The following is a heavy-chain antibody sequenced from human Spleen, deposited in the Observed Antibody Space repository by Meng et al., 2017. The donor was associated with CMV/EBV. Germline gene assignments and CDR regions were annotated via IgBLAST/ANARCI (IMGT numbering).Heavy chain of an antibody. V-gene: IGHV1-2*02. CDR2: INPISGDT. CDR1: GYTFNAYC. J-gene: IGHJ1*01. Sequence: CQTSGYTFNAYCIHWVRQAPGQGLEWMGSINPISGDTVFAPKFHGKVTLTRATSISTAYMELSNLRSDDTAVYYCARAPDKYYYESDWGQGTLVTVSS. CDR3: ARAPDKYYYESD. D-gene: IGHD3-22*01.